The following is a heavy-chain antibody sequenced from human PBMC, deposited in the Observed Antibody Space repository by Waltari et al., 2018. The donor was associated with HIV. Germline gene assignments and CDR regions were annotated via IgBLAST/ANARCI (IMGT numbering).Heavy chain of an antibody. D-gene: IGHD4-17*01. J-gene: IGHJ4*02. CDR1: GFTFSNPW. CDR2: MKSKSDGGTT. Sequence: EVQLVESGGGLVKPGGSLRLSCAASGFTFSNPWMSWVRQAPGEGREWGGRMKSKSDGGTTYAEPVKGRFIISRNESKNMLYLQMKSLKTEDTAVYYCRTSSDYGDPPVDYWGQGTLVTVSS. CDR3: RTSSDYGDPPVDY. V-gene: IGHV3-15*01.